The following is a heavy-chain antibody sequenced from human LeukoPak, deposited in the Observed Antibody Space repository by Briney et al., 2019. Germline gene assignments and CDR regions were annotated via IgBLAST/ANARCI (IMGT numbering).Heavy chain of an antibody. V-gene: IGHV4-39*07. Sequence: PSETLSLTCTVSGGSITSSNYFWGWIRQSPGKGLEWIGSIYYSGSTYYNPSLKSRVTISVETSKIQFSLKLSSVTAADSAVYFCARGTPDFDSWGQGTLVTASS. CDR2: IYYSGST. J-gene: IGHJ4*02. CDR3: ARGTPDFDS. CDR1: GGSITSSNYF. D-gene: IGHD3-10*01.